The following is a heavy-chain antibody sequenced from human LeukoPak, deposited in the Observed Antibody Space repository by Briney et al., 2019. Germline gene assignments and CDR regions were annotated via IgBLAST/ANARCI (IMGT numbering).Heavy chain of an antibody. CDR2: INAGNGNT. CDR3: VSDSSGWYGGD. V-gene: IGHV1-3*01. J-gene: IGHJ4*02. Sequence: VASVKVSCKASGYTFTSYAMHWVRQAPGQRLEWMGWINAGNGNTKYSQKFQGRVTITRDTSASTAYMELSSLRSEDTAVYYCVSDSSGWYGGDWGQGTLVTVSP. D-gene: IGHD6-19*01. CDR1: GYTFTSYA.